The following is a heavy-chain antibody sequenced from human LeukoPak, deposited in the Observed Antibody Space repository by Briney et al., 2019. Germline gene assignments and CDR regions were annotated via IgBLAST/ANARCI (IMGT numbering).Heavy chain of an antibody. V-gene: IGHV4-38-2*01. D-gene: IGHD1-1*01. CDR3: ARSWGWDWNGWYYFDY. CDR1: GYSISSGYY. Sequence: PSETLSLTCAVSGYSISSGYYWGWIRQPPGKGLEWIGSIYHSGSTYYNPSLKSRVTISVDTSKNQFSLKLSSVTAADTAVYYCARSWGWDWNGWYYFDYWGQGTLVTVSS. J-gene: IGHJ4*02. CDR2: IYHSGST.